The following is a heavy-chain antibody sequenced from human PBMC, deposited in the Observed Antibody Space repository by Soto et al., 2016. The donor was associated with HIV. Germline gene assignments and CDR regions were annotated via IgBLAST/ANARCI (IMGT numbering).Heavy chain of an antibody. CDR1: GFSFSHTW. V-gene: IGHV3-15*01. CDR2: IKSKIDGGTA. CDR3: TSDRPYTLQFDY. Sequence: EVQLVESGGGLVKPGGSLRLSCAVSGFSFSHTWMSWVRQAPGKGLEWVGRIKSKIDGGTADYAAPVKGRFTISRDDSKNLLYVQMNNLKTEDTAVYYCTSDRPYTLQFDYWGREPWSPSPQ. D-gene: IGHD2-2*02. J-gene: IGHJ4*02.